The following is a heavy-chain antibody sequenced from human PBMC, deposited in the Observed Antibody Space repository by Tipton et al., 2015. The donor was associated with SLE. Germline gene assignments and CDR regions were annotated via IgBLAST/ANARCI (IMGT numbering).Heavy chain of an antibody. CDR3: ARGLRITMVRGVPFDY. CDR1: GGSISSHY. Sequence: TLSLTCTVSGGSISSHYWSWIRQPPGKGLEWIGYIYYSGNTNYSPSLKSRVTISVDTSKNQFSLKLTSVTAADTAVYYCARGLRITMVRGVPFDYWGQGTLVTVSS. CDR2: IYYSGNT. D-gene: IGHD3-10*01. V-gene: IGHV4-59*11. J-gene: IGHJ4*02.